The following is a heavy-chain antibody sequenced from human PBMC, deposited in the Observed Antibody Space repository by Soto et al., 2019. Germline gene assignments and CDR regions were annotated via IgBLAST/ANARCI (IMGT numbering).Heavy chain of an antibody. CDR3: ARLSYDSRLNYLYFDS. J-gene: IGHJ4*02. Sequence: PSETLSLTCAVSGGSISSGNWWSWVRQPPGKGLEWIGEIYHSGSTGYNPSLKSRVTMSVDKSKNQFSLKVNSVTAADTAVYYCARLSYDSRLNYLYFDSWGQGTRVTVSS. CDR1: GGSISSGNW. D-gene: IGHD5-18*01. V-gene: IGHV4-4*02. CDR2: IYHSGST.